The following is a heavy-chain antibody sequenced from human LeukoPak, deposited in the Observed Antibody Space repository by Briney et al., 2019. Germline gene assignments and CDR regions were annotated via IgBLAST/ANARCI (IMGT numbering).Heavy chain of an antibody. CDR3: ARGLVGATARNYFDY. CDR2: ISYDGSNK. J-gene: IGHJ4*02. D-gene: IGHD1-26*01. V-gene: IGHV3-30-3*01. CDR1: GFTFSSYA. Sequence: GGSLRLSCAASGFTFSSYAMHWVRQAPGKGLEWVAVISYDGSNKCYADSVKGRFTISRDNAKNSLYLQMNSLRAEDTAVYYCARGLVGATARNYFDYWGQGTLVTVSS.